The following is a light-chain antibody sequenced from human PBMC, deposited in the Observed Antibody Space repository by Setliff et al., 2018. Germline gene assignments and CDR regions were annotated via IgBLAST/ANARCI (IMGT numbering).Light chain of an antibody. J-gene: IGLJ1*01. CDR3: SSYTSSHTYV. V-gene: IGLV2-14*01. Sequence: QSVLAQPPSASGSPGQSVTISCTGTSSDVGGYNYVSWHQQHPGEAPKLLIYEVINRPSGISNRFSGSKSGNTASLTISGLLAEDEADYFCSSYTSSHTYVFGSGTKVTVL. CDR1: SSDVGGYNY. CDR2: EVI.